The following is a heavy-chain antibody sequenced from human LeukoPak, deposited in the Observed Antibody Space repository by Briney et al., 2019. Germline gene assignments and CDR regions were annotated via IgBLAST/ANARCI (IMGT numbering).Heavy chain of an antibody. CDR2: IRYDGSNK. CDR1: GFTFDDYA. Sequence: GGSLRLSCAASGFTFDDYAMHWVRQAPGKGLEWVAFIRYDGSNKYYADSVKGRFTIPRDNSKNTLYLQMNSLRAEDTAVYFCVRPVDYYDSSGYLNWGQGTLVTVSS. CDR3: VRPVDYYDSSGYLN. V-gene: IGHV3-30*02. D-gene: IGHD3-22*01. J-gene: IGHJ4*02.